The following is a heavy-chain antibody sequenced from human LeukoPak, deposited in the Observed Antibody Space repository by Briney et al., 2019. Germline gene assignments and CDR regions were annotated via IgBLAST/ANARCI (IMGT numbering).Heavy chain of an antibody. CDR3: ARHLNYGFDY. J-gene: IGHJ4*02. CDR2: IYRSGST. D-gene: IGHD3-10*01. CDR1: GGSISSSNW. Sequence: PSATLSPTCAVSGGSISSSNWWSWVRQPPGKGVEWIGQIYRSGSTSSNPSLKSRVTISVDKSNNQFSLKLSSVTAADTTVYYCARHLNYGFDYWGQGALVTVSS. V-gene: IGHV4-4*02.